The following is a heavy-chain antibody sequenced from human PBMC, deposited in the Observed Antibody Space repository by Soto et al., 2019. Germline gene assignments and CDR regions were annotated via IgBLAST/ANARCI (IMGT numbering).Heavy chain of an antibody. CDR2: ISYDGSNK. Sequence: PGGSLRLSCAASGFTFSSYAMHWVRQAPGKGLEWVAVISYDGSNKYYADSVKGRFTISRDNSKNTLYLQMNSLRAEDTAVYYCARDGTRDGYNYFDYWGQGTLVTASS. J-gene: IGHJ4*02. D-gene: IGHD1-7*01. CDR1: GFTFSSYA. V-gene: IGHV3-30-3*01. CDR3: ARDGTRDGYNYFDY.